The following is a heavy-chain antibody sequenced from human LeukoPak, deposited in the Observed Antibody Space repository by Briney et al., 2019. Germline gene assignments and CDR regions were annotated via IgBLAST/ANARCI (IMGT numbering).Heavy chain of an antibody. CDR3: AKDPYTAMAPYYFDY. Sequence: GGSLRLSCAASGFTFSSYAMSWVRQAPGKGLEWVSAISGSGGSTYYADSVKGRFTISRDNSKNTLYLQMNSLRAEGTAVYYCAKDPYTAMAPYYFDYWGQGTLVTVSS. CDR1: GFTFSSYA. D-gene: IGHD5-18*01. CDR2: ISGSGGST. V-gene: IGHV3-23*01. J-gene: IGHJ4*02.